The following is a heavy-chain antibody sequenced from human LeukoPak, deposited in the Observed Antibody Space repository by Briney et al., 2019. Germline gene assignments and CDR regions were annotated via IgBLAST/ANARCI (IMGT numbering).Heavy chain of an antibody. V-gene: IGHV3-11*01. D-gene: IGHD2/OR15-2a*01. CDR3: ARDPERFLY. J-gene: IGHJ4*02. Sequence: PGGSLRLSCEASGFTFSDHYMSWIRQAPGKGLEWVSYISSSGSTIFYADSVKGRFTISRDNAKKSLYLQMDSLRAEDTAVYYCARDPERFLYWGQGTLVTVSS. CDR2: ISSSGSTI. CDR1: GFTFSDHY.